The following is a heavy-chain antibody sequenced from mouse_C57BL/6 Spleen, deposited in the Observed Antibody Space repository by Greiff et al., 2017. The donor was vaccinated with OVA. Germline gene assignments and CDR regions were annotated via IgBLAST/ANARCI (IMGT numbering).Heavy chain of an antibody. CDR1: GFSLTSYG. CDR2: IWSDGST. V-gene: IGHV2-6*03. Sequence: VQLVESGPGLVAPSQSLSITCTVSGFSLTSYGVHWVRQPPGKGLEWLVVIWSDGSTTYNSAIKSRLSISKDNSKSQVFLKMNSLQTDDTAMYYCARVYGYDEAWFAYWGQGTLVTVSA. J-gene: IGHJ3*01. CDR3: ARVYGYDEAWFAY. D-gene: IGHD2-2*01.